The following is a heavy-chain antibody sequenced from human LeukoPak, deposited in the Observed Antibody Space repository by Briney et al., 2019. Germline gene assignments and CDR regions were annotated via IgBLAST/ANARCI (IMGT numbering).Heavy chain of an antibody. Sequence: ASVKVSCKASGYTFTGYYMHWVRQAPGQGLDWMGWINPNSGGTNYAQKFQGRVTMTRDTSISTAYMELSRLRSDDTAVYYCARAVVVVPAATRKFDPWGQGTLVTVSS. D-gene: IGHD2-2*01. J-gene: IGHJ5*02. CDR1: GYTFTGYY. CDR2: INPNSGGT. CDR3: ARAVVVVPAATRKFDP. V-gene: IGHV1-2*02.